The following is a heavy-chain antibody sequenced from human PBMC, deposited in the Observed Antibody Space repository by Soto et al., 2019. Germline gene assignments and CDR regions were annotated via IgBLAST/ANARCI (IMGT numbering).Heavy chain of an antibody. V-gene: IGHV3-53*01. CDR1: GFTVSSKY. Sequence: PXVSLRLSCAASGFTVSSKYMSWVRQAPGKGLEWVSIIWSAGLIYYADSVRGRFTISRDISKNILYLEMTSLRADDTAVYYCAREAPMDVWGQGTTVTV. J-gene: IGHJ6*02. CDR2: IWSAGLI. CDR3: AREAPMDV.